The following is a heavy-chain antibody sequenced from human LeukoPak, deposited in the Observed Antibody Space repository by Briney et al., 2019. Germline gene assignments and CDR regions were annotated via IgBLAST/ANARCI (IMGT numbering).Heavy chain of an antibody. J-gene: IGHJ6*02. CDR1: GGSISSGGYS. Sequence: PSQTLSLTCAVSGGSISSGGYSWSWIRQPPGKGLEWIGYIYHSGSTYYNPSLKSRVTISVDRSKNQFSLKLSSVTAADTAVYYCARDGRYSSGWRYGMDVWGQGTTVTVSS. CDR2: IYHSGST. V-gene: IGHV4-30-2*01. D-gene: IGHD6-19*01. CDR3: ARDGRYSSGWRYGMDV.